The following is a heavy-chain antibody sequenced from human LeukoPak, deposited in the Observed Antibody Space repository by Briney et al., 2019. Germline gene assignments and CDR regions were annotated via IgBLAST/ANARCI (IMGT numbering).Heavy chain of an antibody. Sequence: SETLSLTCTVSGGSISSYYWSWIRQPPGKGLEWTGYIYYSGSTNYNPSLKSRVTISVDTSKNQFSLKLSSVTAADTAVYYCASHRSSGWYFLDFQHWGQGTLVTVSS. CDR2: IYYSGST. CDR1: GGSISSYY. V-gene: IGHV4-59*08. CDR3: ASHRSSGWYFLDFQH. J-gene: IGHJ1*01. D-gene: IGHD6-19*01.